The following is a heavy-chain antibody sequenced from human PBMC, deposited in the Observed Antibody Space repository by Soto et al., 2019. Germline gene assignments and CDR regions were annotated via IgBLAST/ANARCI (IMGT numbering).Heavy chain of an antibody. CDR1: GFTFSSYG. CDR2: IWYDGSNK. D-gene: IGHD5-18*01. CDR3: ARVHPRDTAMAMIDY. Sequence: PGGSLRLSCAASGFTFSSYGMHWVRQAPGKGLEWVAVIWYDGSNKYYADSVKGRFTISRDNSKNTLCLQMNSLRAEDTAVYYCARVHPRDTAMAMIDYWGQGTLVTVSS. V-gene: IGHV3-33*01. J-gene: IGHJ4*02.